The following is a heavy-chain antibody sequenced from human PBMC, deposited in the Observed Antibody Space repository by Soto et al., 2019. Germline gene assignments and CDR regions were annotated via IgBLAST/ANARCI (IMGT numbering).Heavy chain of an antibody. CDR3: ARDTAVTNYYYGMDV. Sequence: SETVSLTCTVSGGSISSYYWSWIRQPAGKGLEWIGRIYTSGSTNYNPSLKSRVTMSVDTSKNQFSLKLSSVTAADTAVYYCARDTAVTNYYYGMDVWGQGTTVTVSS. CDR1: GGSISSYY. V-gene: IGHV4-4*07. CDR2: IYTSGST. J-gene: IGHJ6*02. D-gene: IGHD4-17*01.